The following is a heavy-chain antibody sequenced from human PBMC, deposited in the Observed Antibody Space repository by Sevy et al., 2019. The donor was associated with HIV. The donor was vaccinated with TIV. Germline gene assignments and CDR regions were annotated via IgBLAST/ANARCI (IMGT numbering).Heavy chain of an antibody. V-gene: IGHV1-69*13. J-gene: IGHJ6*03. D-gene: IGHD5-12*01. CDR1: GGTFSSYA. CDR3: ARAGGYERHYYYYYMDV. Sequence: ASVKVSCKASGGTFSSYAISWVRQAPGQGREWMGGLSPIFGTANYAQKFQGRVTITADESTRTAYMELSSLRSEDTAVYYCARAGGYERHYYYYYMDVWGKGTTVTVSS. CDR2: LSPIFGTA.